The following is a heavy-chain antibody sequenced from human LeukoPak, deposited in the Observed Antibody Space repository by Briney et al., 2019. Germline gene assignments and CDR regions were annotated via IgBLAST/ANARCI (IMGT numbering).Heavy chain of an antibody. CDR2: ISYDGSNK. V-gene: IGHV3-30*18. J-gene: IGHJ3*02. D-gene: IGHD4-17*01. CDR1: GFTFSSYG. Sequence: GGSLRLSCAASGFTFSSYGMHWVRQAPGKGLEWVAVISYDGSNKYYADSVKGRFTISRDNSKNTLYLQMNSLRAEDTAVYYCAKALGVTTLSNGAFDIWGQGTMVTVSS. CDR3: AKALGVTTLSNGAFDI.